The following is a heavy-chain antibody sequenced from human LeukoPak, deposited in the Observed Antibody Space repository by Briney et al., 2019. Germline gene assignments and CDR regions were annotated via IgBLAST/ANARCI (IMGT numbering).Heavy chain of an antibody. J-gene: IGHJ3*02. CDR1: GGSISSYY. D-gene: IGHD2-15*01. CDR2: IFYSGST. CDR3: ARAACYGANHDAFDI. Sequence: PSETLSLTCTISGGSISSYYWSWIRQPPGKGLESIGYIFYSGSTNYNPSLKSRVTISVDTSKNQFSLKLSSVTAADTAVYYCARAACYGANHDAFDIWGQGTMVTVSS. V-gene: IGHV4-59*01.